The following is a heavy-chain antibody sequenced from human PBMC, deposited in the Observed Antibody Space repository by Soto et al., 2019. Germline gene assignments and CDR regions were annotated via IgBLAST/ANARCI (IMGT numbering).Heavy chain of an antibody. CDR2: ISYDGTSH. J-gene: IGHJ3*01. Sequence: PGGSLRLSCAASGINFSAYTMHWVRQSPGKGLEWVALISYDGTSHYHADSVKVRFTISRDNSKSMLYIQLNSLRSEDTAVYYCARGEDSWRYNCSYAFDVWGQGTMVTVSS. D-gene: IGHD1-26*01. CDR1: GINFSAYT. CDR3: ARGEDSWRYNCSYAFDV. V-gene: IGHV3-30-3*01.